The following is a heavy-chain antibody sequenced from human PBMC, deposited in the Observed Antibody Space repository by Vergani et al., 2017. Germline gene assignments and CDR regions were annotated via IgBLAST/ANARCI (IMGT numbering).Heavy chain of an antibody. J-gene: IGHJ6*03. Sequence: QLQLQESDPGLVKPSETLSLTCTVSGVSIRSTFYYLGWIRQPPGKGLEWIGTIYYSGSTYYNPSLKSRVTISVDTSKNQFSLKLNSVTAADTAVYYCAGHKEQLVPGYYYYYYYMEVWGKGTTVTVSS. V-gene: IGHV4-39*01. CDR2: IYYSGST. CDR1: GVSIRSTFYY. D-gene: IGHD6-13*01. CDR3: AGHKEQLVPGYYYYYYYMEV.